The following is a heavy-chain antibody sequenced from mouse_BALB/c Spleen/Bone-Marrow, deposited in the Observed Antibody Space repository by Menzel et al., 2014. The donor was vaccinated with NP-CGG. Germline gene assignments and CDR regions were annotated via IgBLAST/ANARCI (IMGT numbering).Heavy chain of an antibody. D-gene: IGHD2-3*01. CDR1: GYTFXDYT. J-gene: IGHJ2*01. CDR2: INPNIGGT. V-gene: IGHV1-22*01. CDR3: ARGRWYY. Sequence: EVKLMESGPELVKPGASVKISCKTSGYTFXDYTLHWVKQSHGKSLEWIGGINPNIGGTTYNQKFKDKASLTLNKSSTTAYMELRSLTSEDSAVYFCARGRWYYWGQGTTLTVSS.